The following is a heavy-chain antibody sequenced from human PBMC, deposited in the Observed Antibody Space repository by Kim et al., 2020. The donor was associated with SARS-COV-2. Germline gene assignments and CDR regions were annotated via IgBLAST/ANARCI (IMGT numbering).Heavy chain of an antibody. D-gene: IGHD2-2*01. CDR1: GLTFSGYV. CDR2: ISPDGTNK. J-gene: IGHJ5*02. V-gene: IGHV3-30*18. CDR3: AKDCCSSGTNWFDP. Sequence: GGSLRLSCAGSGLTFSGYVMHWVRQAPGKGLEWVARISPDGTNKHYVESVKGRFTISRDNSKSTVSLQMNSLRTEDTAVYYCAKDCCSSGTNWFDPWGQGTLVTVSS.